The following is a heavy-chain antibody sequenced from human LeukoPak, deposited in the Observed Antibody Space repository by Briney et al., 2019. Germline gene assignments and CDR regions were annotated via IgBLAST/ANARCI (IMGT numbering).Heavy chain of an antibody. Sequence: PSETLSLTCFVSGDSISGYYLSWIRQSPGQGLEWLGYIHSGGSTIYNPSLESRVAMSVDTPSNQFSLNLTSVTAADTALYYCARIPGRAPYYWCQGMLVTVSS. CDR2: IHSGGST. CDR3: ARIPGRAPYY. CDR1: GDSISGYY. J-gene: IGHJ4*02. V-gene: IGHV4-59*08. D-gene: IGHD3-10*01.